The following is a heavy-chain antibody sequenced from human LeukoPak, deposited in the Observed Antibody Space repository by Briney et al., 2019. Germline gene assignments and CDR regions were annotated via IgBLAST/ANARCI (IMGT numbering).Heavy chain of an antibody. J-gene: IGHJ4*02. D-gene: IGHD5-24*01. V-gene: IGHV5-51*01. Sequence: GESLKISSKGSGYSFAHDWIGWVRQMPGKGLEWMGIIFPDDSDTIYSPSFQGQVTISADKSISTAYLQWSNLKASDSAIYYCARQESEMTTPANRYFDLWGQGTLITVSS. CDR3: ARQESEMTTPANRYFDL. CDR1: GYSFAHDW. CDR2: IFPDDSDT.